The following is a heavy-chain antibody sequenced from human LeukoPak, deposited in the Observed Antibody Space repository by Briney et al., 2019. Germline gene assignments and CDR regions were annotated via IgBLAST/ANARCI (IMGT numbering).Heavy chain of an antibody. CDR3: ARDPLNYYDSSGQPLYYYMDV. CDR1: GYTFTSYG. CDR2: INPSGGRT. D-gene: IGHD3-22*01. Sequence: ASVKVSCKASGYTFTSYGISWVRQAPGQGLEWMGIINPSGGRTSYAQKFQGRVTMTRDTSTSTIHMELSSLRSEDTAVYYCARDPLNYYDSSGQPLYYYMDVWGKGTTVTVSS. J-gene: IGHJ6*03. V-gene: IGHV1-46*01.